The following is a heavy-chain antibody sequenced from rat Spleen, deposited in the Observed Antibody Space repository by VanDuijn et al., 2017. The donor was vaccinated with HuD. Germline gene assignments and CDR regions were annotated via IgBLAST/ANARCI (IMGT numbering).Heavy chain of an antibody. J-gene: IGHJ3*01. CDR1: GFTFNNYW. V-gene: IGHV5-31*01. CDR3: TRALYYSSYQGFAY. D-gene: IGHD1-2*01. CDR2: ITNTGGST. Sequence: EVQLVESGGGLVQPGRSLKLSCVASGFTFNNYWMTWIRQAPGKGLEWVASITNTGGSTYYPDSVKGRFTIPRDNAKSTLYLQMNSLRSEYTATYYCTRALYYSSYQGFAYWGQGTLVTVSS.